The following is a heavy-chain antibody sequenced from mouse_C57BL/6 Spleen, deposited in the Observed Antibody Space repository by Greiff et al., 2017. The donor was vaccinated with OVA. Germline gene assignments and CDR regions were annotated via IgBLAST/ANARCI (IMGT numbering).Heavy chain of an antibody. CDR2: IYPSDSET. CDR3: ARRDSSGYD. CDR1: GYTFTSYW. J-gene: IGHJ2*01. D-gene: IGHD3-2*02. Sequence: VQLQQPGAELVRPGSSVKLSCKASGYTFTSYWMDWVKQRPGQGLEWIGNIYPSDSETHYNQKFKDKATLTVDKSSSTAYMQLSSLTSEDSAVYYCARRDSSGYDWGQGTTLTVSS. V-gene: IGHV1-61*01.